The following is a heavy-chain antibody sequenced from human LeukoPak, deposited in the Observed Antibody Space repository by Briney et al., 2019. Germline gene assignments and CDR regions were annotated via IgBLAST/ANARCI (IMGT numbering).Heavy chain of an antibody. Sequence: KPSETLSLTCAVYGGSFSGYYWSWIRQPPGKGLEWIGEINHSGSTNYNPSLKSRVTISVDTSKNQFSLKLSSVTAADTAVYYCASWGSGYGYWGQGTLVTVSS. CDR1: GGSFSGYY. CDR2: INHSGST. D-gene: IGHD3-22*01. J-gene: IGHJ4*02. V-gene: IGHV4-34*01. CDR3: ASWGSGYGY.